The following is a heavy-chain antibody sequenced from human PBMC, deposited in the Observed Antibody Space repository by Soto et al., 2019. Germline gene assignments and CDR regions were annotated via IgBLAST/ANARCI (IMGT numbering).Heavy chain of an antibody. CDR3: ARVRGNYDFWSGYTYYYYMDV. CDR1: GYTFTSYD. Sequence: ASVKVSCKASGYTFTSYDINWVRQATGQGLEWMGWMNPNSGNTGYAQKFQGRVTMTRNTSISTAYMELSSLRSEDTAVYYCARVRGNYDFWSGYTYYYYMDVWGKGTTVTVS. J-gene: IGHJ6*03. V-gene: IGHV1-8*01. D-gene: IGHD3-3*01. CDR2: MNPNSGNT.